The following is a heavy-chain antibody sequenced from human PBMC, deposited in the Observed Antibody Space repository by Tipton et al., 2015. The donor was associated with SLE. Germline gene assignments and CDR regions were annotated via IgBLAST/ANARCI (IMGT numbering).Heavy chain of an antibody. J-gene: IGHJ4*02. CDR2: ISAYNGYT. D-gene: IGHD3-3*01. CDR3: ARVLLLQWFDFDY. Sequence: QLVQSGAEVKKPGASVKVSCKASGYTLTTYGITWVRQAPGQGLEWMGWISAYNGYTNYAQNFQGRVTMTTDTSTSTAYMELRSLRSDDTAMYYCARVLLLQWFDFDYWGQGTLVTVSS. CDR1: GYTLTTYG. V-gene: IGHV1-18*01.